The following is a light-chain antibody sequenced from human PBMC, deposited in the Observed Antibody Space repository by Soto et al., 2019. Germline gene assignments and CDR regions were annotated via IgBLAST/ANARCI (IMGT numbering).Light chain of an antibody. CDR1: QSVNSY. CDR2: DAS. J-gene: IGKJ4*01. Sequence: EIVLTQSPATLSLSPGEGATLSCRASQSVNSYLVWYQQKPGQAPRLLIYDASNRATGIPARFSGSGSGTDFTLNISSLEPEDFAVYYCQHRSNWPLTFGGGTKVEIK. CDR3: QHRSNWPLT. V-gene: IGKV3-11*01.